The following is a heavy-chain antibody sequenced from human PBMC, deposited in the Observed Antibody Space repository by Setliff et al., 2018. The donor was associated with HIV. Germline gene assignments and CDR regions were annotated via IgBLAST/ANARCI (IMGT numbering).Heavy chain of an antibody. CDR1: GFTFSSYG. J-gene: IGHJ4*02. CDR2: ISGSSTTI. D-gene: IGHD6-25*01. CDR3: VRDTTSGWMLTS. V-gene: IGHV3-48*04. Sequence: PGGSLRLSCAASGFTFSSYGMSWVRQAPGKGLEWISYISGSSTTIYYADSVKGRFIISRDNAGASLFLQMNSLRAEDTAIYYCVRDTTSGWMLTSWGQGTLVTVSS.